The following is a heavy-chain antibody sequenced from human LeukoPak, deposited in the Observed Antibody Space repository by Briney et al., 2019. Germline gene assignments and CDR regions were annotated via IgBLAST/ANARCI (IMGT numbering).Heavy chain of an antibody. Sequence: GGSLRLSCAASGFTFSSYAMSWVRQAPGKGLEWVSAISASGGSTYLADSVKGRFTISRDNSKNTLYLQMNSLRAEDTAVYYCAKDVSPYGGEWDYFDYWGQGTLVTVSS. CDR3: AKDVSPYGGEWDYFDY. CDR2: ISASGGST. D-gene: IGHD4-23*01. J-gene: IGHJ4*02. CDR1: GFTFSSYA. V-gene: IGHV3-23*01.